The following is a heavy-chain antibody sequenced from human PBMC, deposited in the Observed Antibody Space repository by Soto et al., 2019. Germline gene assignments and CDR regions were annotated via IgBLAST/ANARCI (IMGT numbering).Heavy chain of an antibody. V-gene: IGHV3-23*01. D-gene: IGHD1-26*01. J-gene: IGHJ4*02. CDR3: AKNSKGYSGSYFDY. CDR1: GFSFSGYA. Sequence: EVQLLESGGGVGQPGGSLRLSCAATGFSFSGYAMSWVRQAAGKGLEWVSTISGSGASTFYADSVKGRFTISRDNSKNTCYLQINSLRAEDTAVYYCAKNSKGYSGSYFDYWGQGTLVTVSS. CDR2: ISGSGAST.